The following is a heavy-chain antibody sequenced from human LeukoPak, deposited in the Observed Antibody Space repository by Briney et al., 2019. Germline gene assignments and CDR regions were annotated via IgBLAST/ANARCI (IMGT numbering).Heavy chain of an antibody. CDR3: AKCYYDSNILDAFDI. CDR2: ISGGGLST. J-gene: IGHJ3*02. V-gene: IGHV3-23*01. CDR1: GFTFGTYA. Sequence: SGGSLRLSCAASGFTFGTYAMTWVRQAPGKGLEWVSTISGGGLSTYYADSVKGRFTISRDSSKNTLYLQMNSLRAEDTAVYYCAKCYYDSNILDAFDIWGQGTMVTVSS. D-gene: IGHD3-22*01.